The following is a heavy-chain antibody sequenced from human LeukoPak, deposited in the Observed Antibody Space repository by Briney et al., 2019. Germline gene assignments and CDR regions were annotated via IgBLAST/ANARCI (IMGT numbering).Heavy chain of an antibody. D-gene: IGHD2-2*01. V-gene: IGHV1-3*01. CDR3: ATLLVVVVPAAISV. CDR2: INAGNGNT. J-gene: IGHJ6*02. CDR1: GYTFTSYA. Sequence: ASVKVSCKASGYTFTSYAMHWVRQAPGQRLEWMGWINAGNGNTKYSQKFQERVTITRDMSTSTAYMELSSLRSEDTAVYYCATLLVVVVPAAISVWGQGTTVTVSS.